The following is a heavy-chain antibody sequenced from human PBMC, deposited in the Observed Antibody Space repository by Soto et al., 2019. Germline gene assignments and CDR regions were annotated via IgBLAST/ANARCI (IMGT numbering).Heavy chain of an antibody. V-gene: IGHV4-30-2*01. CDR3: ARYLLRGVIDY. D-gene: IGHD3-10*01. CDR1: GASITTGGYS. Sequence: QLQLQESGSRLVKPSQNLSLTCAVFGASITTGGYSWSWIRQPPGQGLDWMGYIYHSGATFYSPSLRGRVTISVDRSKNQFSLNLASVTAADTAVYYCARYLLRGVIDYWGQGSLVTVSS. J-gene: IGHJ4*02. CDR2: IYHSGAT.